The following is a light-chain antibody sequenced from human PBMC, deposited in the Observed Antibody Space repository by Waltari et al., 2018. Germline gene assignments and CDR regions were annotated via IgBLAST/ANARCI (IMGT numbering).Light chain of an antibody. Sequence: IWLTQSPSLLPPSTGDRVTISGRMRQGISSYLDRYQQKPGKAPDLLIYAASTSQSGVASRCSGSGSGTDFTLKISCLQSEDFAAYGGEQYDSVPRKFGGGTTVEMK. J-gene: IGKJ4*02. CDR3: EQYDSVPRK. V-gene: IGKV1D-8*02. CDR2: AAS. CDR1: QGISSY.